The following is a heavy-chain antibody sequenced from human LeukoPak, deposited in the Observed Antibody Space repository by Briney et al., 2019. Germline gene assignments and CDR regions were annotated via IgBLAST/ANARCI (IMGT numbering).Heavy chain of an antibody. V-gene: IGHV4-31*03. J-gene: IGHJ4*02. CDR3: ATMYYYDSSGYYGNLDY. CDR2: IYYSEST. Sequence: SETLSLTCTVSGGSISSGGYYWSWIRQHPGKGLEWIGYIYYSESTYYNPSLKSRVTISVDTSKNQFSLKLSSVTAADTAVYYCATMYYYDSSGYYGNLDYWGQGTLVTVSS. D-gene: IGHD3-22*01. CDR1: GGSISSGGYY.